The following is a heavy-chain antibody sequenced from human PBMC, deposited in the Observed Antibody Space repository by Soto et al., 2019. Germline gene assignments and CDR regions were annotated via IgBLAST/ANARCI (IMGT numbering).Heavy chain of an antibody. D-gene: IGHD3-22*01. CDR1: GGSIRCSNW. V-gene: IGHV4-4*02. J-gene: IGHJ4*02. Sequence: AVSGGSIRCSNWWSWVRQPPGKGLEWIGEIYHSGSTNYNPSLKSRVTISVDKSKNQFSLKLSSVTAADTAVYYCARATYYYDSSGYYIFDYWGQGTLVTVSS. CDR2: IYHSGST. CDR3: ARATYYYDSSGYYIFDY.